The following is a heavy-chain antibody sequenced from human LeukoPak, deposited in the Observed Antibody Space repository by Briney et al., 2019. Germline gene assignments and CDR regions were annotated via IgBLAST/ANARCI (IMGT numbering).Heavy chain of an antibody. J-gene: IGHJ6*03. D-gene: IGHD6-13*01. CDR2: TNHSGST. Sequence: PSETLSLTCAVYGGSFSGYYWSWIRQPPGKGLEWIWETNHSGSTNYNPSLKSRVTISVDTSKNQFSLKLSSVTAADTAVYYCARGVAAAGPDYYYYYMDVWGKGTTVTVSS. V-gene: IGHV4-34*01. CDR1: GGSFSGYY. CDR3: ARGVAAAGPDYYYYYMDV.